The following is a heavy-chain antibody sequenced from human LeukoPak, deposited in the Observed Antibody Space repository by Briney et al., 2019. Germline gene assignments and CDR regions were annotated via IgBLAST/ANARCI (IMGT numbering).Heavy chain of an antibody. V-gene: IGHV3-23*01. J-gene: IGHJ4*02. CDR2: ISGDGGTT. CDR3: AKDADGDYTFDY. CDR1: GFTFSGYA. Sequence: GGSLRLSCAASGFTFSGYAMGWVRQAPGVGLEWVSEISGDGGTTFYADSVKGRFTISRDNSKNTLYLQMNSLRAEDTAVYYCAKDADGDYTFDYWGQGTLVTVSS. D-gene: IGHD4-17*01.